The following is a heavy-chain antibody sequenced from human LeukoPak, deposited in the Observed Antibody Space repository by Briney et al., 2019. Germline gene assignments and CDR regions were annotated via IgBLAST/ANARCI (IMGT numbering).Heavy chain of an antibody. CDR1: GGSISSGGYY. V-gene: IGHV4-30-2*01. Sequence: SETLSLTCTVSGGSISSGGYYWSCIRQPPGKGLEWIGYIYHSGSTYYNPSPESRVTISVDTSKNQFSLKLSSVTAADTAVYYCARVEFQYRGHIVVVTAIPPPQYYFDYWGQGTLVTVSS. CDR3: ARVEFQYRGHIVVVTAIPPPQYYFDY. D-gene: IGHD2-21*02. J-gene: IGHJ4*02. CDR2: IYHSGST.